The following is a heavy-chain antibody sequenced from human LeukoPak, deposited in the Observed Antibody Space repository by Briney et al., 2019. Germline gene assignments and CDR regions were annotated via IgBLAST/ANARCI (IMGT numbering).Heavy chain of an antibody. CDR3: ARVGDLDV. V-gene: IGHV3-7*04. J-gene: IGHJ6*02. Sequence: PGEYLRLSCAASGFTFSSYWMKWARQAPGKGLEWVASINHNGNVNYYVDSVKGRFTISRDNAKNSLYLQMSNLRAEDTAVYFCARVGDLDVWGQGATVTVSS. CDR2: INHNGNVN. CDR1: GFTFSSYW. D-gene: IGHD2-21*01.